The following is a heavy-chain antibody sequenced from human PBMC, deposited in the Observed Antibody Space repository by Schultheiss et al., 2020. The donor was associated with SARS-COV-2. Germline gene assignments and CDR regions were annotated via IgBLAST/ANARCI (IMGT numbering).Heavy chain of an antibody. V-gene: IGHV4-38-2*02. D-gene: IGHD3-3*01. CDR2: IYHSGST. CDR1: GYSISSGYY. Sequence: ESLKISCAVSGYSISSGYYWGWIRQPPGKGLEWIGSIYHSGSTYYNPSLKSRVTISVDTSKNQFSLKLSSVTAADTAVYYCARDRRYYDFWSGYWYYYYYMDVWGKGTTVTVSS. CDR3: ARDRRYYDFWSGYWYYYYYMDV. J-gene: IGHJ6*03.